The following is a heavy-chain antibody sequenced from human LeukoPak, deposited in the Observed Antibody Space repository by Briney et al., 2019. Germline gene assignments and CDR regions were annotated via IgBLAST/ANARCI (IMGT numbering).Heavy chain of an antibody. CDR2: IYYSGST. J-gene: IGHJ5*02. V-gene: IGHV4-59*12. Sequence: PSETLSLTCTVSGGSISSYYWSWIRQPPGKGLEWIGYIYYSGSTNYNPSLKSRVTISVDTSKNQFSLKLSSVTAADTAVYYCARGCPYCSSTSCYLRWFDPWGQGTLVTVSS. CDR1: GGSISSYY. CDR3: ARGCPYCSSTSCYLRWFDP. D-gene: IGHD2-2*01.